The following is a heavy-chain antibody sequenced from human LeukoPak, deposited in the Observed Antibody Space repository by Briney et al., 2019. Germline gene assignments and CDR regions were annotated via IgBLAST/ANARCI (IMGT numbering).Heavy chain of an antibody. J-gene: IGHJ4*02. CDR1: GFTFSSYG. CDR3: AKDYLTMVRGVLDY. Sequence: GGSLRLSCAASGFTFSSYGMHWVRQAPGKGLEWVAFIRYDGSNKYYADSVKGRFTISRDNSKSTLYLQMNSLRAEDTAVYYCAKDYLTMVRGVLDYWGQGTLVTVSS. CDR2: IRYDGSNK. V-gene: IGHV3-30*02. D-gene: IGHD3-10*01.